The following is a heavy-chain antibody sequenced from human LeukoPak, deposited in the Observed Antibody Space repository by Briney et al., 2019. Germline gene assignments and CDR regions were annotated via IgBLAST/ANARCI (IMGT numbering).Heavy chain of an antibody. J-gene: IGHJ4*02. D-gene: IGHD1-26*01. CDR1: GGSFSGYY. CDR2: INHSGST. Sequence: SETLSLTCAVYGGSFSGYYWSWIRQPPGKGLEWIGEINHSGSTNCNPSLKSRVTISVDTSKNQFSLKLSSVTAADTAVYYCARMGPILSGRFDYWGQGTLVTVSS. CDR3: ARMGPILSGRFDY. V-gene: IGHV4-34*01.